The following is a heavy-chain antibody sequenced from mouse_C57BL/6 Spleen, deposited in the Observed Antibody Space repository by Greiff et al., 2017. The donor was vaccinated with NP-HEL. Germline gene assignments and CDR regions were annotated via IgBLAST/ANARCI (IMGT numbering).Heavy chain of an antibody. J-gene: IGHJ4*01. D-gene: IGHD2-3*01. V-gene: IGHV1-82*01. CDR1: GYAFSSSW. Sequence: QVQLKESGPELVKPGASVKISCKASGYAFSSSWMNWVKQRPGKGLEWIGRIYPGDGDTNYNGKFKGKATLTADKSSSTAYMQLSSLTSEDSAVYFCARGDGYLYYAMDYWGQGTSVTVSS. CDR3: ARGDGYLYYAMDY. CDR2: IYPGDGDT.